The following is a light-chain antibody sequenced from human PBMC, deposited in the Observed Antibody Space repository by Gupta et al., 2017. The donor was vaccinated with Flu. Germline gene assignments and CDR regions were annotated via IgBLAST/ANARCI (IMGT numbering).Light chain of an antibody. Sequence: PSYLSASVGDRVTITCRASQGIGSYVAWYQQKAGKTPKLLIYAASSLQSGVPPRFDDSGSGSVFTLTISSLQPEDVATYYCQKENSAPQTFGGGTKVEIK. CDR2: AAS. V-gene: IGKV1-27*01. CDR3: QKENSAPQT. J-gene: IGKJ4*01. CDR1: QGIGSY.